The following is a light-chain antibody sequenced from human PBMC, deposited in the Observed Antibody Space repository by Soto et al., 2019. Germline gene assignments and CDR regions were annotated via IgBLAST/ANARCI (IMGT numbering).Light chain of an antibody. CDR2: DVS. Sequence: QSVLTQPASVSGSPGQSRTIFCTGTSSDVGGYNYVSWYQHHPGKAPKLMIFDVSNRPSGVSNRFSGSKSGNTDSLAISGLQAEDEADYYCSSYTASSTYVFGTGTKVTV. V-gene: IGLV2-14*03. CDR3: SSYTASSTYV. CDR1: SSDVGGYNY. J-gene: IGLJ1*01.